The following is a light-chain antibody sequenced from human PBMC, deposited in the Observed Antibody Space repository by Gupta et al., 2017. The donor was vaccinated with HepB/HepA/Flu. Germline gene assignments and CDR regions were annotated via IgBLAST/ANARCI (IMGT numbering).Light chain of an antibody. CDR1: QSISSR. CDR3: RQYNSYLPT. Sequence: DLQMTQSPSTLSASVGDRVTLTCRASQSISSRVPSYQQKPGKAPKLLIDKASSLESGVPSRFSGSGSVTEFTLTISSLLPHDFATYDFRQYNSYLPTCSEGTKIEIK. J-gene: IGKJ2*01. CDR2: KAS. V-gene: IGKV1-5*03.